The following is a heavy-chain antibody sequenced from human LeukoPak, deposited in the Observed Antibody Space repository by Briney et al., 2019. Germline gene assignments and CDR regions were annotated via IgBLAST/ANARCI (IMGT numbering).Heavy chain of an antibody. CDR3: ARVVAARNWYFDL. CDR2: MNPNSGNT. Sequence: ATVKVSCKASGYTFTSYDINWVRQATGQGLEWMGWMNPNSGNTGYAQKFQGRVTMTRDTSISTAYMGLSRLRSDDTAVYYCARVVAARNWYFDLWGRGTLVTVSS. D-gene: IGHD6-6*01. V-gene: IGHV1-8*01. J-gene: IGHJ2*01. CDR1: GYTFTSYD.